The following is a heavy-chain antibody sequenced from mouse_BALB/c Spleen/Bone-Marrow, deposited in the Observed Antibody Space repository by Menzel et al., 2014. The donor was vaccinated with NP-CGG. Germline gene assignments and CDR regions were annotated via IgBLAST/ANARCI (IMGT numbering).Heavy chain of an antibody. D-gene: IGHD2-4*01. CDR3: ARARSAVMTTWYFDV. CDR1: GYTFTSYW. J-gene: IGHJ1*01. V-gene: IGHV1S41*01. Sequence: DLVKPGASVKLSCKASGYTFTSYWINWIKQRPGRGLEWIGRFAPGSGNTYYNEMFKGKATLTVDTSSSTAYIQLSRLSSEDSAVYFCARARSAVMTTWYFDVWGAGTTVTVSS. CDR2: FAPGSGNT.